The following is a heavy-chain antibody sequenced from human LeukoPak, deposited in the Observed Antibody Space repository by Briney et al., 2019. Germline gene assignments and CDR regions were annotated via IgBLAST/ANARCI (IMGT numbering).Heavy chain of an antibody. D-gene: IGHD6-13*01. CDR3: ARDINSSSWYEYYFDY. Sequence: GASVKVSCKASGGTFSSYAIRWVRQAPGQGLEWMGRIIPILGMANYAQKFQGRVTITADKSTSTAYMELSSLRSEDTAVYYCARDINSSSWYEYYFDYWGQGTLVTVSS. CDR2: IIPILGMA. V-gene: IGHV1-69*04. CDR1: GGTFSSYA. J-gene: IGHJ4*02.